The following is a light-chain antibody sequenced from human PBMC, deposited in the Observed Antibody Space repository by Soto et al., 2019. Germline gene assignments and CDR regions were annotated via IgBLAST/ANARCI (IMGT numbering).Light chain of an antibody. CDR2: DAS. Sequence: EIVLTQSPATLSLSPGERATLSCRASQSVGTFVAWYQQKPGQAPRLLIYDASNRAAGIPARFSGSGSGTDFTLPISRLEPEYFAVYYCQQCNNWPQWTFGPGTKVDI. CDR1: QSVGTF. CDR3: QQCNNWPQWT. J-gene: IGKJ1*01. V-gene: IGKV3-11*01.